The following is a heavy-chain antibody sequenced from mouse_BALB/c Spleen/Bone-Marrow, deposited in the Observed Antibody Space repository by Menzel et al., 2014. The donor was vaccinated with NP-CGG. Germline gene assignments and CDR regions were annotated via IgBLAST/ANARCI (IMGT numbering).Heavy chain of an antibody. CDR3: ANLGRYAMDY. Sequence: QVQLKESPPHPQQPPPSPKPSRKASGHTSTPYPTNWVQQTPPPVLESLASLYPGHGNTQDNEKSTGKATSTVDTSPPTAYMQLSSLTSEDTAVYFCANLGRYAMDYWGQGTSVTVSS. CDR2: LYPGHGNT. V-gene: IGHV1-84*02. D-gene: IGHD3-1*01. J-gene: IGHJ4*01. CDR1: GHTSTPYP.